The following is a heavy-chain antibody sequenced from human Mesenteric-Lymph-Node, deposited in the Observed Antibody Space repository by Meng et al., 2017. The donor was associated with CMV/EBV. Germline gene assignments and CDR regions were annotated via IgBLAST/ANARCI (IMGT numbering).Heavy chain of an antibody. D-gene: IGHD4-23*01. Sequence: QVQLQHSVAGLLNPAETLSLTCAIYGGSFSGYYWSWIRQPPAKGLEEIGEINHSGSTNYNPSLKSRVTISVDTSKNQFSLRLSSETAADTAVYYCARHQRWLKSEGGFNYWGQGTLVTVSS. J-gene: IGHJ4*02. CDR1: GGSFSGYY. CDR2: INHSGST. V-gene: IGHV4-34*01. CDR3: ARHQRWLKSEGGFNY.